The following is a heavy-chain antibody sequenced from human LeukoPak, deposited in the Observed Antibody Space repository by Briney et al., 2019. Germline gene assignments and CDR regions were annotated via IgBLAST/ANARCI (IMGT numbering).Heavy chain of an antibody. Sequence: SETLSLTCTVSGGSISSSSYYWGWIRQPPGKGLEWIGSIYYSGSTYYNPSLKSRVTISVDTSKNQFSLKLSSVTAADTAVYYCAKDPRDHSYGWSWRYFDYWGQGTLVTVSS. D-gene: IGHD5-18*01. J-gene: IGHJ4*02. V-gene: IGHV4-39*02. CDR3: AKDPRDHSYGWSWRYFDY. CDR1: GGSISSSSYY. CDR2: IYYSGST.